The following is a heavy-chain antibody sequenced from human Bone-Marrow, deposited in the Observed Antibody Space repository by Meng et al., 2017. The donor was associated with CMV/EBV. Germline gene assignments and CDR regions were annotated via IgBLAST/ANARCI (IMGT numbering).Heavy chain of an antibody. J-gene: IGHJ6*02. CDR1: GFTFSSYE. CDR3: ASSGGGELRFFPRGYYYYGMDV. D-gene: IGHD3-3*01. CDR2: ISSSGSTI. V-gene: IGHV3-48*03. Sequence: GGSLRLSCAASGFTFSSYEMNWVRQAPGKGLEWVSYISSSGSTIYYADSVKGRFTISRDNAKNSVYLQMNRLRAEDTAVYYCASSGGGELRFFPRGYYYYGMDVWGQGTTVTVSS.